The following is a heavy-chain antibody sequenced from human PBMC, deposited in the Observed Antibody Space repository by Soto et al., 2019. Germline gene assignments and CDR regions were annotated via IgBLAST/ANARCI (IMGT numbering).Heavy chain of an antibody. J-gene: IGHJ4*02. CDR2: ISGSGDST. V-gene: IGHV3-23*01. D-gene: IGHD3-22*01. CDR1: GFTFSSYA. Sequence: GGSLRLSCAASGFTFSSYAMSWVRQAPGKGLEWVSAISGSGDSTYYADSVKGRFTISRDNSKSTLYLQMNSLRTEDTAIYYCARYHYDASGYYPHWGQGTLVTVSS. CDR3: ARYHYDASGYYPH.